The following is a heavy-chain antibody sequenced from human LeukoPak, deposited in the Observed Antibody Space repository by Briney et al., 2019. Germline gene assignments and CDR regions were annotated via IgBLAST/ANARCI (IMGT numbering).Heavy chain of an antibody. CDR2: IYYSGST. V-gene: IGHV4-31*03. J-gene: IGHJ4*02. CDR1: GGSISSGGYY. D-gene: IGHD2-2*01. CDR3: AGGGGYCSSTSCFPLDY. Sequence: SQTLSLTCTVSGGSISSGGYYWSWIRQHPGKGLEWIGYIYYSGSTYYNPSLKSRVTISVDTSKNQFSLKLSSVTAADTAVYYCAGGGGYCSSTSCFPLDYWGQGTLVTVSS.